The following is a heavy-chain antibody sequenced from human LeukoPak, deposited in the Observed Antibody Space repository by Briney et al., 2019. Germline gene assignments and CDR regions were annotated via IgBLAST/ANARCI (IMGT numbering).Heavy chain of an antibody. CDR1: GFTFSSYS. Sequence: GGSLRLSCAASGFTFSSYSMNWVRQAPGKGLEWVSSISSSSSYIYYADSVKGRFTISRDNAKNSLYLQMNSLRAEDTAVYYCARSPRDCGDYVKDYWGQGTLVTVSS. J-gene: IGHJ4*02. CDR2: ISSSSSYI. CDR3: ARSPRDCGDYVKDY. D-gene: IGHD4-17*01. V-gene: IGHV3-21*01.